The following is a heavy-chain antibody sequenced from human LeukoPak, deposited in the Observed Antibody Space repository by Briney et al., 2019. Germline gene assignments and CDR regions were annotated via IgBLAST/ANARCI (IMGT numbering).Heavy chain of an antibody. CDR3: ARDIMSTDWYFDL. V-gene: IGHV1-2*02. D-gene: IGHD5/OR15-5a*01. CDR1: GYTFTGYS. Sequence: ASVKVSRKASGYTFTGYSIHWVRQAPGHGLEWMGWINPNSGGTTYAQRFQGRVTVTRDTSISTVYMELSRLRSDDTAVYYCARDIMSTDWYFDLWGRGTLVTVSS. CDR2: INPNSGGT. J-gene: IGHJ2*01.